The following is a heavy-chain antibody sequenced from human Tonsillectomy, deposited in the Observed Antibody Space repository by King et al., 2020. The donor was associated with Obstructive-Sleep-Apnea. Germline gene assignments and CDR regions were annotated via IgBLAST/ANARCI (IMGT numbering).Heavy chain of an antibody. V-gene: IGHV4-34*01. CDR3: ARAPITMIVVRGAFDI. CDR1: GGSFSGYY. D-gene: IGHD3-22*01. Sequence: VQLQQWGAGLLKPSETLSLTCAVYGGSFSGYYWSWIRQPPGKGLEWIVEINHSGSTNYYPSLKSRVTISVDTSTNQFSLKLSSVTAADTAVYYCARAPITMIVVRGAFDIWGQGTMVTVSS. CDR2: INHSGST. J-gene: IGHJ3*02.